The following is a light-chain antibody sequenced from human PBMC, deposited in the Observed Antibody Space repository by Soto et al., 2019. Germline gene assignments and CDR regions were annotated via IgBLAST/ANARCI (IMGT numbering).Light chain of an antibody. V-gene: IGKV3-20*01. CDR3: QQYGTSPRT. Sequence: EIVLTQSPGTLSLSPGERATLFCGAGQSVSSSLAWYQQKPGQAPRLLIYGASTRATGIPDRFSGSGSGTDFTLTISRLEPEDFAVYYCQQYGTSPRTFGQGTKVEIK. CDR1: QSVSSS. CDR2: GAS. J-gene: IGKJ1*01.